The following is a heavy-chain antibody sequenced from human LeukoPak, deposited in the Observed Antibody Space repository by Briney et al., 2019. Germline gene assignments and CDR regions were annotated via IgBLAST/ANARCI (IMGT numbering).Heavy chain of an antibody. Sequence: SETLSLTCTVSGGSISSYYWSWIRQPPGKGLEWIGYIYTIGSTNYNPSLKSRVTISVDTSKNQFSLKLSSVTAADPAVYYCARHVLGPGGIAAAGTGWFDPWGQGTLVTVSS. CDR2: IYTIGST. V-gene: IGHV4-4*09. CDR1: GGSISSYY. D-gene: IGHD6-13*01. CDR3: ARHVLGPGGIAAAGTGWFDP. J-gene: IGHJ5*02.